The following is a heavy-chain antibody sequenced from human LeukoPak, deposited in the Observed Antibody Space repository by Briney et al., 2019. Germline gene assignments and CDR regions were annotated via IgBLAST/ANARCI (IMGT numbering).Heavy chain of an antibody. J-gene: IGHJ6*03. Sequence: SETLSLTCTVSGGSVSSSSYYWSWIRQPPGKGLEWIGYIYYSGSTNYNPSLKSRVTISVDTSKNQFSLKLSSVTAADTAVYYCARVVAAAAYYYYMDVWGKGTTVTVSS. CDR3: ARVVAAAAYYYYMDV. CDR2: IYYSGST. CDR1: GGSVSSSSYY. D-gene: IGHD6-13*01. V-gene: IGHV4-61*01.